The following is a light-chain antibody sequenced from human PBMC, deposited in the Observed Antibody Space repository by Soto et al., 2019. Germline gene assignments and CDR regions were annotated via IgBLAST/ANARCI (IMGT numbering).Light chain of an antibody. V-gene: IGKV3-15*01. CDR3: QQYNKWPLLI. J-gene: IGKJ4*01. CDR2: GAS. CDR1: QSVGSN. Sequence: EIVMTQSPATLSVSPGESATLSCCASQSVGSNLAWYQQIPGQPPRLLIYGASTRATGNPARFSGSGSGTEFTLPISIRRSGDFALYYCQQYNKWPLLIFGGGTKVEIK.